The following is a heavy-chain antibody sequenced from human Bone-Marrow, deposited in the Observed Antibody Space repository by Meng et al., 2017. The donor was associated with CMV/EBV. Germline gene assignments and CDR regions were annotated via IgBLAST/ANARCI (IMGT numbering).Heavy chain of an antibody. CDR2: ISWNSGSI. V-gene: IGHV3-9*01. J-gene: IGHJ6*02. Sequence: SLKISCAASGFTFDDYAMHWVRQAPGKGLEWVSGISWNSGSIGYADSVKGRFTISRDNAKNSLYLQMNSLRAEDTAVYYCARDLGYCSSTSCYEGGEYYYYYYGMDVWGQGTTVTVSS. CDR1: GFTFDDYA. CDR3: ARDLGYCSSTSCYEGGEYYYYYYGMDV. D-gene: IGHD2-2*01.